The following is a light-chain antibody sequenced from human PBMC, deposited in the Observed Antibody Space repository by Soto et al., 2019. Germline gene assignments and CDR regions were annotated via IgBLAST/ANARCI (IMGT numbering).Light chain of an antibody. CDR3: QRYDNWPLT. CDR1: ESVGSN. V-gene: IGKV3-15*01. J-gene: IGKJ4*01. CDR2: DAS. Sequence: EIVMTQSPVTLSVSPGERATLSCRASESVGSNLAWYQQKPGQPPRLLIYDASMRETGVPPRFSGSGSGTEFTLTISNLQSEDFAIYYCQRYDNWPLTFGGGTKVDIK.